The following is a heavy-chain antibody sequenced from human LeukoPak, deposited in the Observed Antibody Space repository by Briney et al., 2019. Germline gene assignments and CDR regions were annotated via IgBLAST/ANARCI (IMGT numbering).Heavy chain of an antibody. D-gene: IGHD4-17*01. J-gene: IGHJ3*02. V-gene: IGHV1-46*01. CDR2: INPSGGST. Sequence: ASVKVSCKASGGTFSSYEISWVRQAPGQGLEWMGIINPSGGSTSYAQKFQGRVTMTRDMSTSTVYMELSSLRSEDTAVYYCARDRARTVTTAHDAFDIWGQGTMVTVSS. CDR3: ARDRARTVTTAHDAFDI. CDR1: GGTFSSYE.